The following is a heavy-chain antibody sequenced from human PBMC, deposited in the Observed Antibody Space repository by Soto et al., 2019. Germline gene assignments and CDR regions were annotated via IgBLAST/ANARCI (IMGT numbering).Heavy chain of an antibody. Sequence: GASVKVSCKASGYAFTSYGISWVGQAPGQGLEWMGWISAYNGNTNYAQRLQGRVTMTTDTSTSTVYMELTMLRSEDTAVYYCAGRVEGASPLYFDYWGQGSLVTVSS. V-gene: IGHV1-18*04. CDR1: GYAFTSYG. CDR2: ISAYNGNT. CDR3: AGRVEGASPLYFDY. D-gene: IGHD2-2*01. J-gene: IGHJ4*02.